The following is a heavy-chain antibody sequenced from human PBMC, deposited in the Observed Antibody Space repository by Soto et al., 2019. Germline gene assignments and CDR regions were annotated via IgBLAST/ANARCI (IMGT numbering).Heavy chain of an antibody. CDR2: ISGSGDT. CDR3: ATYGGDSGGFEYFKH. V-gene: IGHV3-23*01. J-gene: IGHJ1*01. CDR1: GLTFSNYG. D-gene: IGHD2-21*02. Sequence: EVQLLESGGGLVQPRGSLRLSCAASGLTFSNYGMTWVRQAPGKGLEWVSAISGSGDTYNVDSLKGRFTISRDNSNSTLFLQMNNLRDEDTAVYYCATYGGDSGGFEYFKHWGQGTLVTVSS.